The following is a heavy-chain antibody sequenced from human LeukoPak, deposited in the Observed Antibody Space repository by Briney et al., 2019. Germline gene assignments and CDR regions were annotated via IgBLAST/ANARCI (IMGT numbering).Heavy chain of an antibody. CDR1: GGSISTGVYY. J-gene: IGHJ4*02. CDR3: ASSDFWSGYLGS. Sequence: SETLSLTCTVSGGSISTGVYYWGWIRQPPGKGLEWIGSIYYSGDTYYNPSLKSRVTISVDTSKNQFSLKLSSVTAADTAVYFCASSDFWSGYLGSWGQGTLITVSS. CDR2: IYYSGDT. D-gene: IGHD3-3*01. V-gene: IGHV4-39*07.